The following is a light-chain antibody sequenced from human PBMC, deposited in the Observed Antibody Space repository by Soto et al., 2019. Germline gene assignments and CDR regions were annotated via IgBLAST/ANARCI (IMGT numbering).Light chain of an antibody. CDR2: EAS. J-gene: IGLJ1*01. CDR3: SSYSSSHSLV. CDR1: SSDVGGSYY. V-gene: IGLV2-14*01. Sequence: QSALTQPPSVSGTPGQRVSISCSGTSSDVGGSYYVSWFQHLPGKAPKLIIWEASNRPSGVSSRFSGSKSDNTAYLTISGLQAEDEADFYCSSYSSSHSLVFGTGTKLTVL.